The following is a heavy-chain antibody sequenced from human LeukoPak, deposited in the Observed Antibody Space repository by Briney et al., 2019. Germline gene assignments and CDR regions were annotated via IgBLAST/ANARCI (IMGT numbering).Heavy chain of an antibody. CDR1: GFTLSSYS. CDR2: ISSSSSYI. D-gene: IGHD5-24*01. CDR3: ARDTEMATIVHYYYYMDV. Sequence: PGGSLRLSCAASGFTLSSYSMNWVRQAPGKGLEWVSSISSSSSYIYYADSVKGRFTISRDNAKNSLYLQMNSLRAEDTAVYYCARDTEMATIVHYYYYMDVWGKGTTVTVSS. J-gene: IGHJ6*03. V-gene: IGHV3-21*01.